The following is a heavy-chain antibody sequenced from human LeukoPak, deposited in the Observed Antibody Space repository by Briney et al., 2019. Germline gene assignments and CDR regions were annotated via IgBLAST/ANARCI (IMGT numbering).Heavy chain of an antibody. D-gene: IGHD2/OR15-2a*01. CDR1: GFTFSSYA. CDR2: ISGSGGST. J-gene: IGHJ4*02. CDR3: AKHPTVYGGGRYDY. Sequence: QPGGSLRLSCAASGFTFSSYAMTWVRQAPGKGLEWVSAISGSGGSTYYADSVKGRFTISRDNSKNTLYLQMNSLRAEDTAVYYCAKHPTVYGGGRYDYWGQGTLVTVSS. V-gene: IGHV3-23*01.